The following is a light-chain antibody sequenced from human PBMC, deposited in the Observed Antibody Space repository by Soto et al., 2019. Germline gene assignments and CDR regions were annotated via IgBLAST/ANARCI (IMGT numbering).Light chain of an antibody. J-gene: IGKJ2*01. V-gene: IGKV3-11*01. CDR1: QSVSSN. CDR2: DAS. Sequence: EIVLTQSPATLSLSPGERATLSCRASQSVSSNLAWYQQKPGQAPRLLIYDASTRATGIPARFSGSGSGTDFTLTTGSLEPEDFAVYYCQQRSNWPPYTFGQGTKLEIK. CDR3: QQRSNWPPYT.